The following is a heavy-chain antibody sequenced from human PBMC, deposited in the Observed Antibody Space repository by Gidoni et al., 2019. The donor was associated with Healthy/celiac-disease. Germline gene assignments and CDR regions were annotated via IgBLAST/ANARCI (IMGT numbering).Heavy chain of an antibody. Sequence: EVQLLESGGGLVQPGGSLRLSCAASGFTFSSYAMSWVRQAPGKGLEWVSAISGSGGSTYYADSVKGRFTISRDNSKNTLYLQMNSLRAEDTAVYYCAKGTEKRYYYYYYMDVWGKGTTVTVSS. CDR3: AKGTEKRYYYYYYMDV. CDR2: ISGSGGST. J-gene: IGHJ6*03. D-gene: IGHD3-10*01. V-gene: IGHV3-23*01. CDR1: GFTFSSYA.